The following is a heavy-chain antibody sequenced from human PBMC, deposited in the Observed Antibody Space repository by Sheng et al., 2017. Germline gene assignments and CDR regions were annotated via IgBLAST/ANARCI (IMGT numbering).Heavy chain of an antibody. CDR3: ARDPYWNYGEDNWFDP. J-gene: IGHJ5*02. CDR2: IYYSGST. Sequence: QLQLQESGPGLVKPSETLSLTCTVSGGSISSSSYYWGWIRQPPGKGLEWIGSIYYSGSTYYNPSLKSRVTISVDTSKNQFSLKLSSVTAADTAVYYCARDPYWNYGEDNWFDPWGQGTLVTVSS. CDR1: GGSISSSSYY. V-gene: IGHV4-39*07. D-gene: IGHD1-7*01.